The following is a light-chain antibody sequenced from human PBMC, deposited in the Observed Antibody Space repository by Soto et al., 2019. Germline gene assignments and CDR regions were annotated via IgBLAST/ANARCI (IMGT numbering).Light chain of an antibody. J-gene: IGKJ4*01. CDR1: QSVGGD. V-gene: IGKV3-15*01. Sequence: ERVMTQSPATLSVSPGERATLSCRASQSVGGDLAWYQQKPGQAPRLLIYGASSRAPGIPDRFSGSGSGTEFTLTISSLQSEDSAVYCCQQYENWPQLTFGGGTKVDIK. CDR3: QQYENWPQLT. CDR2: GAS.